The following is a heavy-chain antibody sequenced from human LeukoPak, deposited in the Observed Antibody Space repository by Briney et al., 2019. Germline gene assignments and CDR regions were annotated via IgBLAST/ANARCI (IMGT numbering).Heavy chain of an antibody. D-gene: IGHD6-19*01. V-gene: IGHV3-21*01. J-gene: IGHJ3*02. CDR2: ISGSGDYI. CDR3: ARVQWPLAKDGFDI. Sequence: KTGGSLRLSCAASEFSFSTYSMNWVRRAPGKGLEWVSSISGSGDYIFYADSMKGRFTISRDNARNSLYLQVNSLRAEDTAVYYCARVQWPLAKDGFDIWGQGTMVTVSS. CDR1: EFSFSTYS.